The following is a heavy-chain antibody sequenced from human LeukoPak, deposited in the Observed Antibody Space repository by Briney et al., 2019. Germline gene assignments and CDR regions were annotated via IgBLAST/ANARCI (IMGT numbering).Heavy chain of an antibody. V-gene: IGHV4-59*01. Sequence: SETLSLTCTVSGGPLSSYYWSWIRQPPGKELEWIGYIYYSGSTNYNPSLKSRVTISLDTSKNQFSLKLSSVTAADTAIYYCARDRSSSWYRDWFDPWGQGTLVTVSS. J-gene: IGHJ5*02. D-gene: IGHD6-13*01. CDR2: IYYSGST. CDR1: GGPLSSYY. CDR3: ARDRSSSWYRDWFDP.